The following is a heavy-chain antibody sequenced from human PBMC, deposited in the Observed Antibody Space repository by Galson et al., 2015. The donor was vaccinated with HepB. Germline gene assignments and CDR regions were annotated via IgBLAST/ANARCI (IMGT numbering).Heavy chain of an antibody. CDR2: IWYDGSNK. J-gene: IGHJ3*02. CDR3: ARGGLLKVAFDI. D-gene: IGHD1-26*01. CDR1: GFTFSSYG. V-gene: IGHV3-33*08. Sequence: SLRLSCAASGFTFSSYGMHWVRQAPGKGLEWVAVIWYDGSNKYYADSVKGRFTISRDNSKNTLYLQMNSLRAEDTAVYYCARGGLLKVAFDIWGQGTMVTVSS.